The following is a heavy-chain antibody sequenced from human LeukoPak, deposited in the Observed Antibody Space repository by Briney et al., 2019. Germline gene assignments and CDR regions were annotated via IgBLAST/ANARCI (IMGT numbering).Heavy chain of an antibody. Sequence: GASVKVSCKASGGTFSNYAISWVRQAPGQGLEWMGRINPNSGGTNYAQKFQGRVTMTRDTSISTAYMELSRLRSDDTAVYYCARDYSSGWFDYWGQGTLVTVSS. D-gene: IGHD6-19*01. J-gene: IGHJ4*02. CDR3: ARDYSSGWFDY. CDR2: INPNSGGT. CDR1: GGTFSNYA. V-gene: IGHV1-2*06.